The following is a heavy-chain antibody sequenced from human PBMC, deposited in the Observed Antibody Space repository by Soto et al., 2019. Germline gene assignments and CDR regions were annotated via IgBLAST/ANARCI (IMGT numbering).Heavy chain of an antibody. Sequence: WASVKVSCKTSGYTFNTYGINWVRQAPGQGLELMGWISSYDGKTTYAEKFQGRVTLTTDTSTSTAYIELRSLRSDDTAIYYCARDTHKFCSIYWYDPRGQGPPVPV. CDR2: ISSYDGKT. CDR1: GYTFNTYG. CDR3: ARDTHKFCSIYWYDP. D-gene: IGHD3-10*02. V-gene: IGHV1-18*01. J-gene: IGHJ5*02.